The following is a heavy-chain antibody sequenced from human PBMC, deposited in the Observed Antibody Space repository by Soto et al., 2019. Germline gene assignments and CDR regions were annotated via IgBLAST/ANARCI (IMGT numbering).Heavy chain of an antibody. CDR1: GGTFSSYT. D-gene: IGHD6-19*01. CDR2: IIPILGIA. Sequence: SVKVSCKASGGTFSSYTISWVRQAPGQGLEWMGRIIPILGIANYAQKFQGRVTITADKSTSTAYMELSSLRSEDTAVYYCARSIAVAGRGFDYWGQGTLLTVSS. V-gene: IGHV1-69*02. J-gene: IGHJ4*02. CDR3: ARSIAVAGRGFDY.